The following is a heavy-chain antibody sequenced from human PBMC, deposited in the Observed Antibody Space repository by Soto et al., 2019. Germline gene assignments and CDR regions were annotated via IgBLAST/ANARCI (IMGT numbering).Heavy chain of an antibody. Sequence: EVQLVESGGGLVKPGGSLRLSCAASGFTFSSYSMNWVRQAPGKGLEWVSSISSSSSYIYYADSVKGRFTISRDNAKNSLQLQMNSLRAEDTAVYYCAREGTVTTASFDYWGQGTLVTVSS. V-gene: IGHV3-21*01. CDR3: AREGTVTTASFDY. CDR2: ISSSSSYI. J-gene: IGHJ4*02. D-gene: IGHD4-17*01. CDR1: GFTFSSYS.